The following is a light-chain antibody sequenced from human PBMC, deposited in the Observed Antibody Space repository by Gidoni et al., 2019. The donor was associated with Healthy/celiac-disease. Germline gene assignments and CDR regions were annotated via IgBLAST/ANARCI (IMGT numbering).Light chain of an antibody. J-gene: IGKJ3*01. V-gene: IGKV3-20*01. CDR3: QQYGSSPEFT. CDR1: QSVSSSY. CDR2: GAS. Sequence: EIVLTQSPGTLSLSPGERATLSCRASQSVSSSYFAWYQQKPGQAPRLLIYGASSRATGIPDRFSGSGSGTDFTLTISRLEPEDFAVYYCQQYGSSPEFTFXPXTKVDIK.